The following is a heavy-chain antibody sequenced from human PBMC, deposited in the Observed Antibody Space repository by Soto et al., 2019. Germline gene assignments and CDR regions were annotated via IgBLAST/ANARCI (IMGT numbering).Heavy chain of an antibody. J-gene: IGHJ4*02. CDR3: ARDQRRNYDSSGYYGGSDY. D-gene: IGHD3-22*01. V-gene: IGHV1-18*04. CDR2: ISAYNGNT. CDR1: GYTFTSYG. Sequence: VAVKVSCKASGYTFTSYGISWVRQAPGQGLEWMGWISAYNGNTNYAQKLQGRVTMTTDTSTSTAYMELRSLRSDDTAVYYCARDQRRNYDSSGYYGGSDYWGQGTLVTVSS.